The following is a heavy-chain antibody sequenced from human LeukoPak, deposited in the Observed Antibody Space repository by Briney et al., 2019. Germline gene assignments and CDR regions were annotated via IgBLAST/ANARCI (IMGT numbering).Heavy chain of an antibody. D-gene: IGHD2-2*01. V-gene: IGHV1-69*06. Sequence: GASVNVSCKASGGTFSSYAISWVRQAPGQGLEWMGGIIPIFGTANYAQKFQGRVMITADKSTSTAYMELSSLRSGDTAVYYCARGPLGYCSSTSCHPFDYWGQGTLVTVSS. J-gene: IGHJ4*02. CDR1: GGTFSSYA. CDR3: ARGPLGYCSSTSCHPFDY. CDR2: IIPIFGTA.